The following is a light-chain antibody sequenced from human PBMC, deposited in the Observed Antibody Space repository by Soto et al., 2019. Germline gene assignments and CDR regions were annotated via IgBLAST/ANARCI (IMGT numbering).Light chain of an antibody. V-gene: IGKV3-15*01. CDR1: QSVSGN. CDR2: GAS. J-gene: IGKJ5*01. Sequence: EIVMTQSPATLSVSPGERATLSCRASQSVSGNLAWYQQKPGQAPRLLIYGASTRATGIPARFSGSGSGTGFTLTISSLQSEDFAFYYCQQYNSWPPVTFGQGTRLEIK. CDR3: QQYNSWPPVT.